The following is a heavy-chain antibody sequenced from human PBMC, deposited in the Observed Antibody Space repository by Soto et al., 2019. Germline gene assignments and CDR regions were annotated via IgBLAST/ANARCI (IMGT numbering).Heavy chain of an antibody. CDR1: VGTFSSYG. CDR3: ARWGGAIYYYYGMDV. Sequence: LVKVSCKASVGTFSSYGVSWVRQAPGQGLEWMGGIIPIFGTANYAQKFQGRVTITADESTSTAYLELSSLRPEDTAVYYCARWGGAIYYYYGMDVWGQGTTVTVSS. V-gene: IGHV1-69*13. J-gene: IGHJ6*02. CDR2: IIPIFGTA. D-gene: IGHD3-16*01.